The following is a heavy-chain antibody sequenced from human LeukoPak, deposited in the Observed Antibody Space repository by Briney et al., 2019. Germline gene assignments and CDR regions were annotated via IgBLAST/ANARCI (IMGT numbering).Heavy chain of an antibody. D-gene: IGHD5-24*01. CDR3: ARERESGDGYNGWNYYFGY. CDR1: GGSISSYS. Sequence: SETLSLTCTVSGGSISSYSWSWIRIPPAAGKERNGYIYYSGSTNTNPNPKSRVTISVDTSKNQFSLKLSSVTAADTAVYYRARERESGDGYNGWNYYFGYWGQGTLVTVSS. V-gene: IGHV4-59*13. J-gene: IGHJ4*02. CDR2: IYYSGST.